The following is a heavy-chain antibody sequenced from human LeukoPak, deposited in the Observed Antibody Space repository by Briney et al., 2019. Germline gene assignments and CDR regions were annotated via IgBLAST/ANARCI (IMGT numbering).Heavy chain of an antibody. V-gene: IGHV3-21*01. CDR3: ARVRGGYSYGYGAMDV. CDR2: ITSTSSYI. Sequence: NPGGSLRLSCAASGFSFSSYSMGWVRRAPGKGLEWVSSITSTSSYIYYADSVKGRFTISRDNAKNSLYLQLNSLRAEDTAVYYCARVRGGYSYGYGAMDVWGKGTTVTVSS. D-gene: IGHD5-18*01. CDR1: GFSFSSYS. J-gene: IGHJ6*03.